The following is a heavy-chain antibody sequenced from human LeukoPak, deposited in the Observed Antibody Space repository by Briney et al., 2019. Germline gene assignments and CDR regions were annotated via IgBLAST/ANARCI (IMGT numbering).Heavy chain of an antibody. CDR1: GGSISSSSYY. V-gene: IGHV4-39*07. D-gene: IGHD1-1*01. J-gene: IGHJ3*02. Sequence: NPSETLALTCTVSGGSISSSSYYWGWIRQPPGKGLEWIGSIYYSGSTYYNPSLKSRVTISVDTSKNQFSLRLSSVTAADTAIYYCARDLRVWNDIVYGAFDIWGQGTMVTVSS. CDR2: IYYSGST. CDR3: ARDLRVWNDIVYGAFDI.